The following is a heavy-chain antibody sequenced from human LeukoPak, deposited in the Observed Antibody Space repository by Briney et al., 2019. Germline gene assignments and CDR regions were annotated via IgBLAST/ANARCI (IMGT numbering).Heavy chain of an antibody. CDR3: ARELRGGIAAAPGWFDP. D-gene: IGHD6-13*01. Sequence: SGTLSLTCAVSGGSISSSNWWSWVRQPPGKGLEWIGYIYYSGSTYYNPSLKSRVTISVDTSKNQFSLKLSSVTAADTAVYYCARELRGGIAAAPGWFDPWGQGTLVTVSS. CDR2: IYYSGST. V-gene: IGHV4-4*02. J-gene: IGHJ5*02. CDR1: GGSISSSNW.